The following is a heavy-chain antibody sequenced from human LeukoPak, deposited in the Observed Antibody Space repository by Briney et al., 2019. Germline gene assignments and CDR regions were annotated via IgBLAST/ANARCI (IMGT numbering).Heavy chain of an antibody. Sequence: GGSLRLSCAASGFTFSSYWMSWVRQAPGKGLEWVANINQDGSEIYYVDSVEGRFTISRDNAKNSLYLRMNSLRAEDTAVYYCVRDPHSSSWYAMWFDPWGQGTLVTVSS. CDR3: VRDPHSSSWYAMWFDP. D-gene: IGHD6-13*01. CDR2: INQDGSEI. V-gene: IGHV3-7*01. CDR1: GFTFSSYW. J-gene: IGHJ5*02.